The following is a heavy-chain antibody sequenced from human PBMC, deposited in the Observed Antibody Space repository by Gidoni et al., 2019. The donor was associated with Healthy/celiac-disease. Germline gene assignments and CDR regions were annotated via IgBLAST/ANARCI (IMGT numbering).Heavy chain of an antibody. D-gene: IGHD5-12*01. CDR2: ISYDGSNK. J-gene: IGHJ3*02. V-gene: IGHV3-30-3*01. CDR3: ARDESGYNDAFDI. Sequence: QVQLVESGGGVVQPGRSLRLSCAASGFTFSSYAMHWVRQAPGKGLEWVAVISYDGSNKYYADSVKGRFTISRDNSKNTLYLQMNSLRAEDTAVYYCARDESGYNDAFDIWGQGTMVTVSS. CDR1: GFTFSSYA.